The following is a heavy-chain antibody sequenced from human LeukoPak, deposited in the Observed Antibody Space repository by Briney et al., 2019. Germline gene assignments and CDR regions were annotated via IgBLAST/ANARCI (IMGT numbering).Heavy chain of an antibody. CDR3: AKGLTWDSTSCSD. V-gene: IGHV3-23*01. CDR2: IVGSGGNM. CDR1: GFTFSSYA. J-gene: IGHJ4*02. D-gene: IGHD2-2*01. Sequence: PGGSLRLSCAASGFTFSSYAMSWVRQAPGKGLEWVSAIVGSGGNMYYADSVKGRFTISRDNLKSTLYLQMNSLRAEDTAVYYCAKGLTWDSTSCSDWGQGTLVTVSS.